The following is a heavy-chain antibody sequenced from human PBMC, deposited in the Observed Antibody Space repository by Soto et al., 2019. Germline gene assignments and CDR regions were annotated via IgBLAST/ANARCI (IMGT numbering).Heavy chain of an antibody. Sequence: GGSLRLSCAASGFTFSSYSMNWVRQAPGKGLEWVSYISSSSSTIYYADSVKGRFTISRDNAKNSLYLQMNSLRDEDTAVYYCATYVLRYFDWLLNDTFDVWGQGTMVTVSS. J-gene: IGHJ3*01. V-gene: IGHV3-48*02. CDR3: ATYVLRYFDWLLNDTFDV. CDR2: ISSSSSTI. CDR1: GFTFSSYS. D-gene: IGHD3-9*01.